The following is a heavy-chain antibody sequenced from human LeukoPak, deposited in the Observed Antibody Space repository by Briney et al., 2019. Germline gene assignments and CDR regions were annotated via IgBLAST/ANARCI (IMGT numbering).Heavy chain of an antibody. CDR2: IIPMFGTA. CDR1: GYTFTSYY. Sequence: SVKVSCKASGYTFTSYYMHWVRQAPGQGLEWMGVIIPMFGTANYAQKFQGRVTITADKSTTTAYMELSSLRSVDTAMYYCARDRYYDFWSGSHYFDYWGQGTLVTVSS. V-gene: IGHV1-69*06. CDR3: ARDRYYDFWSGSHYFDY. D-gene: IGHD3-3*01. J-gene: IGHJ4*02.